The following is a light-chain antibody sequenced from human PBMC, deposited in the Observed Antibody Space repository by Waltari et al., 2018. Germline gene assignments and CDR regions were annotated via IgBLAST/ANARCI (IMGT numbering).Light chain of an antibody. J-gene: IGLJ3*02. Sequence: QSALTQPRSVSGSPGQSVTISCTGTSSDVGDFKYVSWYQQHPGRAPKRMIYDVSKRPPGVPDRFSGSKSDNTASLTISGLQAEDEADYYCCSYAATYTLLFGGGTKLTVL. CDR3: CSYAATYTLL. V-gene: IGLV2-11*01. CDR1: SSDVGDFKY. CDR2: DVS.